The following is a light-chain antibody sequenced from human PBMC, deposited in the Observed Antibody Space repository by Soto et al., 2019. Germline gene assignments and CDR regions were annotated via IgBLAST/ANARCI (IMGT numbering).Light chain of an antibody. Sequence: EIVLTQSPGTLSLSPGERATLSCRASQSVNSAYLAWYQQKPGQAPRLLIYGASNRAAGIPDRFSGSGSGKVFTLTISRLEPEVFAVYYCQQYANSTPRLIFGGGTKVEIQ. J-gene: IGKJ4*01. CDR1: QSVNSAY. V-gene: IGKV3-20*01. CDR2: GAS. CDR3: QQYANSTPRLI.